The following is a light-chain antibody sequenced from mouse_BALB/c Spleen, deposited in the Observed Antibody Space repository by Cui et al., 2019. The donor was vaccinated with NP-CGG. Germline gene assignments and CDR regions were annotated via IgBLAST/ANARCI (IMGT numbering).Light chain of an antibody. CDR2: GTN. V-gene: IGLV1*01. CDR3: ALWYSNHWV. Sequence: QAVVTKESALTTSPGETVTLTCRSSTGAVTTSNYANWVQEKPDHLFTGLIGGTNNRPPGVPARFSGSLIGDKAALTITGAQTEDEAIYFCALWYSNHWVFGGGTKPTVL. CDR1: TGAVTTSNY. J-gene: IGLJ1*01.